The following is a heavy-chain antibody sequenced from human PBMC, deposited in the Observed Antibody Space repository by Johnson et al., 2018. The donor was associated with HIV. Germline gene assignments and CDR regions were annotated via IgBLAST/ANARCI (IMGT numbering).Heavy chain of an antibody. CDR1: GFTFSSYG. CDR2: ISYDGSNK. V-gene: IGHV3-30*19. Sequence: QVQLVESGGGVVQPGRSLRLSCAASGFTFSSYGMHWVRQAPGKGLEWVAVISYDGSNKYYADSVKGRLTISRDNSKNTLYLQMNSLRAEDTAVYYCARDKVDDAFDIWGQGTMVTVSS. J-gene: IGHJ3*02. CDR3: ARDKVDDAFDI. D-gene: IGHD1-26*01.